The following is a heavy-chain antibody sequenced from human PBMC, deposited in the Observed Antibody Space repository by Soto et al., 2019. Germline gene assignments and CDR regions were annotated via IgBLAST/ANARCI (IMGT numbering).Heavy chain of an antibody. CDR1: GGTFSSYT. D-gene: IGHD6-6*01. CDR3: VRVRYSSSHNWFDP. Sequence: ASVKVSCKASGGTFSSYTINWVRHATGQGLEWMGWMNPNSGNTGYAQKFRGRISMTRNTSISTAYMELSSLRSGDTVVYYCVRVRYSSSHNWFDPWGKGTLVTVSS. CDR2: MNPNSGNT. V-gene: IGHV1-8*02. J-gene: IGHJ5*02.